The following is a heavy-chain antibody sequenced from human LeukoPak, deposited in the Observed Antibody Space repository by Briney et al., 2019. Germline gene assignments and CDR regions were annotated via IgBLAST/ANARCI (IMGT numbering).Heavy chain of an antibody. CDR1: DGSISSYY. V-gene: IGHV4-59*01. J-gene: IGHJ5*02. Sequence: SETLSLTCSVSDGSISSYYWSWIRQPPGKGLEWIGYIYYSGSTNYNPSLKSRVTISVDTSKNQFSLKLSSVTAADTAVYYCARDPHYYDSSGYLSWFDPWGQGTLVTVSS. CDR2: IYYSGST. D-gene: IGHD3-22*01. CDR3: ARDPHYYDSSGYLSWFDP.